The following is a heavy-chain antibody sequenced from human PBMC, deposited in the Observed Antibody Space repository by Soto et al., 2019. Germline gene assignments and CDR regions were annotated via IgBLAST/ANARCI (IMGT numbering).Heavy chain of an antibody. Sequence: SETLSLTCTVSGGSISSYYWSWIRQPPGKGLEWIGYIYYSGSTNYNPSLKSRVTISVDTSKNQFSLKLSSVTAADTAVYYCARDRRSITIFGVVKEDAFDIWGQGTMVTVS. J-gene: IGHJ3*02. CDR2: IYYSGST. V-gene: IGHV4-59*01. D-gene: IGHD3-3*01. CDR3: ARDRRSITIFGVVKEDAFDI. CDR1: GGSISSYY.